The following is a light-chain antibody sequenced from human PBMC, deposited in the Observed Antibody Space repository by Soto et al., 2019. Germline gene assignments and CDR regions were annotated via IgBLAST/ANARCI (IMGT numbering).Light chain of an antibody. CDR3: QQYETYSGT. Sequence: DIQMTQSPSSLSASVGDRVTITCRASQIINTWLAWYQQKPGKAPKLLIYRASNLVNGLPSRFSGSGSETEFTLTISSLQPDDFSIYYCQQYETYSGTFGPGTKVDL. CDR2: RAS. V-gene: IGKV1-5*03. CDR1: QIINTW. J-gene: IGKJ3*01.